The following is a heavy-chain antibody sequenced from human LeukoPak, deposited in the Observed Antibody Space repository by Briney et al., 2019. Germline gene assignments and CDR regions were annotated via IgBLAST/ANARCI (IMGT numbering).Heavy chain of an antibody. CDR2: IIPIFGTA. CDR3: ARGRIAALDAFDI. CDR1: GYTFTGYY. V-gene: IGHV1-69*13. D-gene: IGHD6-6*01. J-gene: IGHJ3*02. Sequence: ASVKVSCKASGYTFTGYYMHWVRQAPGQGLEWMGGIIPIFGTANYAQKFQGRVTITADESTSTAYMELSSLRSEDTAVYYCARGRIAALDAFDIWGQGTMVTVSS.